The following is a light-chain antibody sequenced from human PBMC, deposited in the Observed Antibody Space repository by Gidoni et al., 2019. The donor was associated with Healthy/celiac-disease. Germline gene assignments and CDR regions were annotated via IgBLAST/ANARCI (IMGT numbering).Light chain of an antibody. Sequence: QSALTQPVSVSGSPGQSITISCTGTSIDVGGYNYVSWYQQHPGKAPKLMIYEVSNRPPGVPDRFSGSKSGNTASLTISGLQAEDEADYYCSSYTSSSTLYVFGTGTKVTVL. V-gene: IGLV2-14*01. CDR1: SIDVGGYNY. J-gene: IGLJ1*01. CDR3: SSYTSSSTLYV. CDR2: EVS.